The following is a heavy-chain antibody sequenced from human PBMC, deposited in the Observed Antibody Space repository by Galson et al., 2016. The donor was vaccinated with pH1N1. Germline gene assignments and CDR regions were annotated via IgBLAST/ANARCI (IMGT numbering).Heavy chain of an antibody. J-gene: IGHJ2*01. V-gene: IGHV3-48*03. CDR2: IGSSGNTI. CDR1: GFNFNVYD. Sequence: SLRLSCAASGFNFNVYDMNWVRQAPGKGLEWISYIGSSGNTIYYADSVKGRFTISRDNAKHALYLQVNSPRAEDTAVYYCARAGRNWYFDLWGRGTLVAVSS. CDR3: ARAGRNWYFDL.